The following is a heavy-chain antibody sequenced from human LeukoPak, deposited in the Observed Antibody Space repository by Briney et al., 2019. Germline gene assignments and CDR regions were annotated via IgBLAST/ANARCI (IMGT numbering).Heavy chain of an antibody. CDR3: AKRAGITMIVVVMYYFDY. CDR1: GFTFSSYA. CDR2: ISGSGGST. Sequence: GGSLRLSCAASGFTFSSYAMSWVRQAPGKGLEWVSAISGSGGSTYYADSVKGRFTISRDNSKNTLYLQMNSLRAEDTAVYYCAKRAGITMIVVVMYYFDYWGQGTLVTVSS. D-gene: IGHD3-22*01. V-gene: IGHV3-23*01. J-gene: IGHJ4*02.